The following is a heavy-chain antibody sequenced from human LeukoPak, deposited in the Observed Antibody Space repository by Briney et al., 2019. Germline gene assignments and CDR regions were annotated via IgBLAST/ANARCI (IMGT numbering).Heavy chain of an antibody. D-gene: IGHD6-13*01. CDR2: IKTDGSTK. Sequence: GGSLRPSCAGSGFIFSSYWMHWVRQAPGKGLMWVSRIKTDGSTKYYADSVKGRFTISRDNSKNTLYLQMNSLRAEDTAVYYCAKDPTSLAAGPWPFDYWGQGTLVTVSS. V-gene: IGHV3-74*01. CDR1: GFIFSSYW. CDR3: AKDPTSLAAGPWPFDY. J-gene: IGHJ4*02.